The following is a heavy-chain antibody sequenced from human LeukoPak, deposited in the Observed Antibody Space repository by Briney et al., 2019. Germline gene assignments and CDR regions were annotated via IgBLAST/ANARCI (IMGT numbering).Heavy chain of an antibody. CDR2: ISSTSSTI. V-gene: IGHV3-48*04. Sequence: GGSLRLSCAASGFTFSSYSMNWVRQAPGKGLEWVSYISSTSSTIYYADSVKGRFTISRDNAKNSLYLQMSSLRVKDTAVYYCARDLRSYGLDYWGQGTLVTVSS. J-gene: IGHJ4*02. D-gene: IGHD5-18*01. CDR1: GFTFSSYS. CDR3: ARDLRSYGLDY.